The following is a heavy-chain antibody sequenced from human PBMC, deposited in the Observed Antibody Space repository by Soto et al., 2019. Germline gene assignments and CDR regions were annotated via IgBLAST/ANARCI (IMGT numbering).Heavy chain of an antibody. V-gene: IGHV1-18*04. Sequence: QVQLVQSGAEVKKPGASVKVSCKAPGYTFTSYGISWVRQAPGQGLEWMGWISAYNGNTNYAQKLHGRVTMTTDTPTSAAYMELRSLRSDDTAVYYLARVSTSGYYYSYVDYWGQGTLVTVSS. D-gene: IGHD3-22*01. CDR3: ARVSTSGYYYSYVDY. CDR2: ISAYNGNT. CDR1: GYTFTSYG. J-gene: IGHJ4*02.